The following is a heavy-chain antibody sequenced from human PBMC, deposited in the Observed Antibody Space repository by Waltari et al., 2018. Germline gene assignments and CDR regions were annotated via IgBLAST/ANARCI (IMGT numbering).Heavy chain of an antibody. CDR1: GGSFSGYY. J-gene: IGHJ4*02. CDR3: ARAGLDY. V-gene: IGHV4-34*01. Sequence: QVQLQQWGAGLLKPSEPLSLTCAVYGGSFSGYYWSWCRHPPGTGLEWIGEINHSGSTNYNPSLKSRVTISVDTSKNQFSLKLSSVTAADTAVYYCARAGLDYWGQGTLVTVSS. CDR2: INHSGST.